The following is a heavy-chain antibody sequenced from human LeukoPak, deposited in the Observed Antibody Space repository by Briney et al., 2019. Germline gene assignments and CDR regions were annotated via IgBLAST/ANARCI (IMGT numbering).Heavy chain of an antibody. J-gene: IGHJ6*02. D-gene: IGHD2-2*01. V-gene: IGHV3-7*01. CDR3: TRHSDPYCSRANCYVDNFYGLDV. CDR2: IKQDGSEK. Sequence: GGSLRLSCAASGFTFSSYWMSWVRQAPGKGLEWVANIKQDGSEKYYVDSVKGRFTISRDNAKNSLYLQMNSLRAEDTAVYYCTRHSDPYCSRANCYVDNFYGLDVWGQGTRVTVSS. CDR1: GFTFSSYW.